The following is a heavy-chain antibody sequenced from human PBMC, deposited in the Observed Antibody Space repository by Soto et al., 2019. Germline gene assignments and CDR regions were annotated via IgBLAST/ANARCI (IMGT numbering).Heavy chain of an antibody. V-gene: IGHV4-59*08. CDR3: ARRYGDYFDY. CDR1: GGSISSYY. Sequence: SETLYLTCTVSGGSISSYYWSWIRQPPGKGLEWIGYIYYSGSTNYNPSLKSRVTISVDTSKNQFSLKLSSVTAADTAVYYCARRYGDYFDYWGQGTLVTVSS. D-gene: IGHD4-17*01. J-gene: IGHJ4*02. CDR2: IYYSGST.